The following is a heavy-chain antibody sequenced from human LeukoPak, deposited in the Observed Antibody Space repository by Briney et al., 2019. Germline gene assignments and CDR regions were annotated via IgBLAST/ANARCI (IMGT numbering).Heavy chain of an antibody. CDR2: ISAYNGNT. V-gene: IGHV1-18*01. Sequence: VASVKVSCKASGYTFTSYGISWVRQAPGQGLEWMGWISAYNGNTNYAQKLQGRVTMTTDTSTSTAYMELRSLRSDDTAVYYCARDDYYDSSGYPFDYWGQGILVTVSS. CDR1: GYTFTSYG. D-gene: IGHD3-22*01. CDR3: ARDDYYDSSGYPFDY. J-gene: IGHJ4*02.